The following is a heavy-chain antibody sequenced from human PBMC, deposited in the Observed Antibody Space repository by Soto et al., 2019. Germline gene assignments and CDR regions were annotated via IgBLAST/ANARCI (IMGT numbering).Heavy chain of an antibody. D-gene: IGHD2-2*01. CDR3: AVPPLPAAMPHGFDY. V-gene: IGHV5-51*01. Sequence: PGESLKIACKGSGYSFTTYWIGWVRQMPGKGLEWMGIIYPGDSDTRYSPSFQGQVTISADKSISTAYLQWSSLKASDTAMYYCAVPPLPAAMPHGFDYWGQGTLVTVSS. J-gene: IGHJ4*02. CDR2: IYPGDSDT. CDR1: GYSFTTYW.